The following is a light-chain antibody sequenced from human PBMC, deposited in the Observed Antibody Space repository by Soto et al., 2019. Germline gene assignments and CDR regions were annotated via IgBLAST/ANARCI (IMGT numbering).Light chain of an antibody. V-gene: IGLV1-40*01. J-gene: IGLJ2*01. CDR2: GNS. CDR3: QSYDSSLSVNVV. CDR1: SSNIGAGYD. Sequence: QSVLTQPPSVSGAPGQRVTISCTGSSSNIGAGYDVHWYQQLPGKAPKLLIYGNSNRPSGVPDRFSGSKSGTSASLAITGLQAEDEADYYCQSYDSSLSVNVVFGGGTKLTVL.